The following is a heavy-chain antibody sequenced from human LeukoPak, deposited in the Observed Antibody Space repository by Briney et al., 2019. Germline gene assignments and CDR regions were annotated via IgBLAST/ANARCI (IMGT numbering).Heavy chain of an antibody. Sequence: GGSLRLSCAASGFTFSIYAMSWVRQAPGKGLQWVSSITSRGESTWYVDSVKGRFTITRGNSENTLYLQMHSLRAEDTAVYYCARDRPNYYGSDGHYYRRDGDYWGRGTLVSVSS. D-gene: IGHD3-22*01. CDR3: ARDRPNYYGSDGHYYRRDGDY. CDR2: ITSRGEST. J-gene: IGHJ4*02. CDR1: GFTFSIYA. V-gene: IGHV3-23*01.